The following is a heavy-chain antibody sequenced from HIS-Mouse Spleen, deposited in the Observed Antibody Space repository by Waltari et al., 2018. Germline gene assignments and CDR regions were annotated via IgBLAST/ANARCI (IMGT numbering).Heavy chain of an antibody. V-gene: IGHV1-2*02. CDR3: ARGQTQLHWGGVDY. J-gene: IGHJ4*02. D-gene: IGHD7-27*01. CDR1: GYTFTGYY. Sequence: QVQLVQSGAEVKKPGASVKVSCKASGYTFTGYYMHWVRQAPGQGLEWMGGIKPNSGGTNDAQKFQGRVTMTRDTSISTAYMELSRLRSDDTAVYYCARGQTQLHWGGVDYWGQGTLVTVSS. CDR2: IKPNSGGT.